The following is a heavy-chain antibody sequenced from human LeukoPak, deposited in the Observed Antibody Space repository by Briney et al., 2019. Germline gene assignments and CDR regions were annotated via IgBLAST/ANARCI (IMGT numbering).Heavy chain of an antibody. V-gene: IGHV3-30*04. CDR2: ISYDGSNK. D-gene: IGHD3-16*01. CDR3: AREPFGGGSASDY. Sequence: PGRSLRLSCAASGFTFSSYAMHWVRQAPGKGLEWVAVISYDGSNKYYADSVKGRFTISRDNSKNTLFLQTNSLRPEDTAVYYCAREPFGGGSASDYWGQGTLVTVSS. CDR1: GFTFSSYA. J-gene: IGHJ4*02.